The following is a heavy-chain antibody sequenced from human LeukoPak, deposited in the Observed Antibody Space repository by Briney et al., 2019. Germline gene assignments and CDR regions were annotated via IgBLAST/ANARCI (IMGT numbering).Heavy chain of an antibody. CDR2: IGGDGSST. Sequence: SGGSLGLSCAASGFTFSSYGMNWVRQAPGKGLEWVSNIGGDGSSTNYADSVKGRFTVSRDNSKNTLYMQMNSLRPEDTAVYFCAKDSRSSGGHEFDYWGQGTLVTVSS. CDR1: GFTFSSYG. D-gene: IGHD6-19*01. J-gene: IGHJ4*02. CDR3: AKDSRSSGGHEFDY. V-gene: IGHV3-23*01.